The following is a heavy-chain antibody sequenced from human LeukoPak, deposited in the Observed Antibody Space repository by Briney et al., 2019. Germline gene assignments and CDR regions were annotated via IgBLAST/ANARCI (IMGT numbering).Heavy chain of an antibody. CDR1: GYSISSGYY. D-gene: IGHD3-10*01. Sequence: SQTLSLTCTVSGYSISSGYYWGWIRQPPGKGLEWIGSIYHSGSTYYNPSLKSRVTISVDTSKNQFSLKLSSVTAADTAVYYCARAGGFTMVRGAVNNWFDPWGQGTQVTVSS. CDR2: IYHSGST. CDR3: ARAGGFTMVRGAVNNWFDP. V-gene: IGHV4-38-2*02. J-gene: IGHJ5*02.